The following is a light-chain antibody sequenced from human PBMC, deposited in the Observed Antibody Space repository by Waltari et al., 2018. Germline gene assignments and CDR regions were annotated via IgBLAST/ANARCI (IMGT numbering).Light chain of an antibody. J-gene: IGKJ4*01. CDR1: QSVLYSSNNRNY. Sequence: IVMTQSPDSLAVSLGERASINCKSSQSVLYSSNNRNYLAWYMQKPGQPPKLLIYWASTRESGVPDRFSGSGSGTDFTRTISSLQAEDAAVYYCQQYYDTELTFGGGTKVEIK. CDR3: QQYYDTELT. V-gene: IGKV4-1*01. CDR2: WAS.